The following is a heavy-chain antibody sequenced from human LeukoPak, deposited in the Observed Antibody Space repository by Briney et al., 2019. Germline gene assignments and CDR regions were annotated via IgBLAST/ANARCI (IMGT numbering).Heavy chain of an antibody. CDR1: SGSITDSNYY. V-gene: IGHV4-39*02. J-gene: IGHJ6*03. CDR2: INYSGTT. D-gene: IGHD2-15*01. CDR3: ARASYCSGGSCSYYYYYMDV. Sequence: PSETLSLTCNVSSGSITDSNYYWGWIRQPPGKGLEWIGRINYSGTTYYSPSLKSRVTISVDTSRNHFSLKVTSVTAADTAVYYCARASYCSGGSCSYYYYYMDVWGKGTTVTVSS.